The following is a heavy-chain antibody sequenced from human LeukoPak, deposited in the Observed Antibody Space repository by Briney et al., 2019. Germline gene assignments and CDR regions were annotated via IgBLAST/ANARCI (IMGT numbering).Heavy chain of an antibody. CDR3: ARDNGDGYNYDY. J-gene: IGHJ4*02. V-gene: IGHV4-59*01. CDR2: IYYSGST. CDR1: GGSISSYY. D-gene: IGHD5-24*01. Sequence: SETLSLTCTVSGGSISSYYWSWIRQPPGKGLEWIGYIYYSGSTNYNPSLKSRVTISVDTSKNQFSLKLSSVTAVDTAVYYCARDNGDGYNYDYWGQGTLVTVSS.